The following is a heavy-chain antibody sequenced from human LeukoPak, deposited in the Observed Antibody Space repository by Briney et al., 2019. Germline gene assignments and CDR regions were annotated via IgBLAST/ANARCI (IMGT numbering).Heavy chain of an antibody. CDR1: GYTFKSYG. V-gene: IGHV1-18*01. D-gene: IGHD2-21*02. Sequence: ASVKVSCKASGYTFKSYGIIWVRQAPGQGLEWMGYISPASGRTTYAQNLQGRVTLTTDTPTTTAHMELRSLRSDDTAVYYCAGEMWCSSGDCYLNVFDFWGQGTLVTVSP. CDR3: AGEMWCSSGDCYLNVFDF. J-gene: IGHJ3*01. CDR2: ISPASGRT.